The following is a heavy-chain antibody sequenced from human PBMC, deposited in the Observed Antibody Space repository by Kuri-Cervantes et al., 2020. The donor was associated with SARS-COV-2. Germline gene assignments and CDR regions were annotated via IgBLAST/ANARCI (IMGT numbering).Heavy chain of an antibody. CDR3: ARGFELLRDFDL. D-gene: IGHD1-7*01. CDR2: TTDDGTNK. V-gene: IGHV3-30-3*01. J-gene: IGHJ2*01. Sequence: GESLKISCAASGFTFSTYTMHWVRQAPGKGLEWVAVTTDDGTNKYYADSVKGRFTISRDNSKNTLYLQMNSLRTEDTAVYYCARGFELLRDFDLWGRGTLVTVS. CDR1: GFTFSTYT.